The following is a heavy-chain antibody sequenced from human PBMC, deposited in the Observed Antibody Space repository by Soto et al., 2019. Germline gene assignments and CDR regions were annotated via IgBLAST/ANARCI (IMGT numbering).Heavy chain of an antibody. Sequence: QITLKESGPPLVKPTQTLTLTCTFSGFSLSTRGVGVGWIRQTPGKALEWLALIYWDDDKRYSPSLKSRLTITKDTSKNQVVLTLTNMHPVDTATYYCAHDDYGGLVYWGQGALVTVSS. CDR2: IYWDDDK. V-gene: IGHV2-5*02. CDR1: GFSLSTRGVG. J-gene: IGHJ4*02. D-gene: IGHD4-17*01. CDR3: AHDDYGGLVY.